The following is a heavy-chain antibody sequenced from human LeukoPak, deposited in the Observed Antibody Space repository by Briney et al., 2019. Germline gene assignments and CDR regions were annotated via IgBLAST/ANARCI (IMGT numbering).Heavy chain of an antibody. CDR3: ARSSGWSLFDN. D-gene: IGHD6-19*01. CDR1: GYTFIDYF. V-gene: IGHV1-2*02. Sequence: GASVKVSCKGSGYTFIDYFIHWVRQAPGQGLEWMGWINPNGGGTNYPQKFQGRVTMSRATSFNTVYMELTWLSSDDPAVYYCARSSGWSLFDNWGQGTLLTVSS. CDR2: INPNGGGT. J-gene: IGHJ4*02.